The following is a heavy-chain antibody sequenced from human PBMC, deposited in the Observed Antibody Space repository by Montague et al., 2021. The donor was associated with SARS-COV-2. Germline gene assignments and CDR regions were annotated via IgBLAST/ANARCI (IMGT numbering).Heavy chain of an antibody. J-gene: IGHJ4*02. V-gene: IGHV4-59*08. CDR3: ARHRKRLWFGELLFDY. CDR2: IYYSGST. CDR1: GGSISSDY. Sequence: SETLSLTCTVSGGSISSDYWSWIRQPPGKGLEWIGYIYYSGSTNYNPSLKSRVTISVDTSKNQFSLKLSSVTAADTAVYYCARHRKRLWFGELLFDYWGQGTLVTVSS. D-gene: IGHD3-10*01.